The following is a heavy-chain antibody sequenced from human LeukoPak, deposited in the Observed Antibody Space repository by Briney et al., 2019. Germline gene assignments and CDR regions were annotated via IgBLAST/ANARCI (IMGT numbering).Heavy chain of an antibody. D-gene: IGHD2-15*01. CDR1: GFTFSGYW. J-gene: IGHJ6*02. CDR3: ARVRGSQCMDV. Sequence: GGSLRLSCAASGFTFSGYWMSWVRQAPGKGLEWVANIKQDGSEKYYVDSVKGRFTISRDNAKNSLYLQMNSPRAEDTAVYYCARVRGSQCMDVWGQGTTVTVSS. CDR2: IKQDGSEK. V-gene: IGHV3-7*01.